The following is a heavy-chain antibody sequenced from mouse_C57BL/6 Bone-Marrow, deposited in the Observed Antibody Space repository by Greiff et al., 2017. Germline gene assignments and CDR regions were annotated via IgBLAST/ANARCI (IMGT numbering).Heavy chain of an antibody. V-gene: IGHV1-50*01. D-gene: IGHD2-3*01. CDR1: GYTFTSYW. J-gene: IGHJ2*01. Sequence: VQLQQPGAELVKPGASVKLSCKASGYTFTSYWMQWVKQRPGQGLEWIGEIDPSDCYPNSNQKFKGKATLTVDTSSSTAFRQLSSLTSEGSAVYYCARWCRWLLDYWGQGTTLTVSS. CDR2: IDPSDCYP. CDR3: ARWCRWLLDY.